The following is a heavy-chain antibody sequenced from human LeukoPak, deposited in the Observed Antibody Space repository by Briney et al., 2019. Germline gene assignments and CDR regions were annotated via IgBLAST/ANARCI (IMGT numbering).Heavy chain of an antibody. D-gene: IGHD3-22*01. J-gene: IGHJ4*02. CDR1: GGSFSGYY. CDR3: ARGRFHYYDSSGYYYWDY. CDR2: INHSGST. Sequence: SETLSLTCAVYGGSFSGYYWSWIRQPSGKGLEWIGEINHSGSTNYNPSLKSRVTISVDTSKNQFSLKLSSVTAADTAVYYCARGRFHYYDSSGYYYWDYWGQGTLVTVSS. V-gene: IGHV4-34*01.